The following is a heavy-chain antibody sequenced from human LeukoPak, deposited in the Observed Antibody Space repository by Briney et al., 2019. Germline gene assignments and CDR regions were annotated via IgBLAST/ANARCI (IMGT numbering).Heavy chain of an antibody. V-gene: IGHV3-21*06. J-gene: IGHJ4*02. D-gene: IGHD5-18*01. CDR2: ISSSSSFL. Sequence: GGSLRLSCAASGFTFSSYSMNWVRQAPGKGLEWVSSISSSSSFLYYAGSVKGRFTISRDNAKNSLYLQVNSLRAEDTAVYYCARGGYSYDYGSCDNWGQGTLVTVSS. CDR1: GFTFSSYS. CDR3: ARGGYSYDYGSCDN.